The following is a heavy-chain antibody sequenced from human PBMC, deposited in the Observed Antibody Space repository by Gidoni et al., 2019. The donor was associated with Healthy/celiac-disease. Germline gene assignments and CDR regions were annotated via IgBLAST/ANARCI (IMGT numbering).Heavy chain of an antibody. CDR1: GFTFSSYG. CDR2: ISYDGSNK. V-gene: IGHV3-30*18. D-gene: IGHD2-2*01. CDR3: AKDISTSRIAYGMDV. J-gene: IGHJ6*02. Sequence: QVQLVESGGGVVQPGRSLRLSCAASGFTFSSYGMHWVRQAPGKGLEWVAVISYDGSNKYYADSVKGRFTISRDNSKNTLYLQMNSLRAEDTAVYYCAKDISTSRIAYGMDVWGQGTTVTVSS.